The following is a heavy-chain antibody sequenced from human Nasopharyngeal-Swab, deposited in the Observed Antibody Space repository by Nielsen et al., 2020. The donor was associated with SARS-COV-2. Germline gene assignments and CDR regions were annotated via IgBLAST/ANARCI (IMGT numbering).Heavy chain of an antibody. CDR3: ARDLLYGDFYYYYGMDV. Sequence: SETLSLTCTVSGGSISSYYWSWIRQPQGKGLEWIGYIYYSGSTNYNPSLKSRVTISVDTSKNQFSLKLSSVTAADTAVYYCARDLLYGDFYYYYGMDVWGQGTTVTVSS. V-gene: IGHV4-59*01. D-gene: IGHD4-17*01. J-gene: IGHJ6*02. CDR2: IYYSGST. CDR1: GGSISSYY.